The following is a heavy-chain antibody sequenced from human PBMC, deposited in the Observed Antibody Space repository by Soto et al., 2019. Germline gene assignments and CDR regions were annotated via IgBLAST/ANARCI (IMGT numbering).Heavy chain of an antibody. CDR3: ARHSNRNYGLYYFAF. V-gene: IGHV4-59*08. D-gene: IGHD4-4*01. CDR2: IYYSGST. J-gene: IGHJ4*02. Sequence: PSETLSLTCTVSGGSVSSYYWGWIRQSPGKALEWIGYIYYSGSTKYNPSLKSRVTMSVDTSNNQFSLRVSSVTAADTAVYYCARHSNRNYGLYYFAFWGLGALVTVSS. CDR1: GGSVSSYY.